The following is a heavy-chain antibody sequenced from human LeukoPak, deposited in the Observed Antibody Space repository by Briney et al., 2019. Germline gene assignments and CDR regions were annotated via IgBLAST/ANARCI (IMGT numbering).Heavy chain of an antibody. D-gene: IGHD2-15*01. CDR2: IRYDGSNK. V-gene: IGHV3-30*02. J-gene: IGHJ3*02. CDR3: AKDFPDIVGAFDI. Sequence: PGGSLRLSCAASGFTFSSYGMHWVRQAPGKGLEWVAFIRYDGSNKYYADSVKGRFTISRDNSKNTLYLQMNSLRAEDTAVYYCAKDFPDIVGAFDIWGQGTMVTVSS. CDR1: GFTFSSYG.